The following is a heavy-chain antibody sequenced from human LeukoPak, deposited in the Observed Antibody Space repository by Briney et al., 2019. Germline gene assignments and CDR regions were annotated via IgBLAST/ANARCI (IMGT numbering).Heavy chain of an antibody. V-gene: IGHV3-21*01. CDR2: IGTSGSYI. Sequence: GGSLRLSCAASGFTFSSYGMNWVRQAPGKGLEWVSSIGTSGSYIYYTDSVKGRFTISRDDAKNSLYLQMNSLRAEDTAVYYCAKEGGVYSTPYYMDVWGKGTTVTVSS. D-gene: IGHD1-26*01. J-gene: IGHJ6*03. CDR1: GFTFSSYG. CDR3: AKEGGVYSTPYYMDV.